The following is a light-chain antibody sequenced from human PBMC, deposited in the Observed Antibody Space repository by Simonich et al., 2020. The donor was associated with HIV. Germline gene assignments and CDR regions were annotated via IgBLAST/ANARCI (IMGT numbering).Light chain of an antibody. Sequence: QSALTQPPSAPGSPGQSVTISCTGPSSDVGGYNYVSWYHQHPGKAPKLMIYEVNKRPSGVPDRFSGSKSGNTASLTVSGLQAEDEADYYCSSYADSNNLLFGGGTRLTVL. CDR1: SSDVGGYNY. J-gene: IGLJ3*02. V-gene: IGLV2-8*01. CDR2: EVN. CDR3: SSYADSNNLL.